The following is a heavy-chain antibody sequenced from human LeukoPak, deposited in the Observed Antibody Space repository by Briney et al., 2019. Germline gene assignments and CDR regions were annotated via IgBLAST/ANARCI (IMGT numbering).Heavy chain of an antibody. Sequence: GGSLRLSCAASGFTFSSYEMNWVRQAPGEGLEWLSYISSSGSTIYYADSVKVRFTISRDNAKNSLYLQMNSLRAEDTAVYYCARVTRQYYDSSGYYPHSDYWGQGTLVTVSS. CDR1: GFTFSSYE. CDR2: ISSSGSTI. D-gene: IGHD3-22*01. J-gene: IGHJ4*02. CDR3: ARVTRQYYDSSGYYPHSDY. V-gene: IGHV3-48*03.